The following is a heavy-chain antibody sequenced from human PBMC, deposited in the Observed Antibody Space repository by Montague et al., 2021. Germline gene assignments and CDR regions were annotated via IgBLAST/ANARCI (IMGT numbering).Heavy chain of an antibody. CDR1: GYSSTRYW. D-gene: IGHD5-24*01. CDR3: ARGRGDGNNWAWDFDY. Sequence: QSRAEVKKPGESLKISCKGSGYSSTRYWIGWVRQMPGKGLEWMGIIYPGDSDTRYSPSFQGQVTISADKSISTAYLQWSSLKASDTAMYYCARGRGDGNNWAWDFDYWGQGTLVTVSS. CDR2: IYPGDSDT. V-gene: IGHV5-51*01. J-gene: IGHJ4*02.